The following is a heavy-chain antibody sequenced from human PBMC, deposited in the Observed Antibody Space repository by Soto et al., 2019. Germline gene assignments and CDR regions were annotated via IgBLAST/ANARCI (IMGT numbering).Heavy chain of an antibody. V-gene: IGHV3-23*01. D-gene: IGHD3-22*01. J-gene: IGHJ4*02. CDR3: ARDKASPPDYYDSSGYYFYYDY. CDR1: GFTFSSYA. Sequence: GGSLRLSCAASGFTFSSYAMSWVRQAPGKGLEWVSAISGSGGSTYYADSVKGRFTISRDNSKNTLYLQMNSLRAEDTAVYYCARDKASPPDYYDSSGYYFYYDYWGQGTLVTVSS. CDR2: ISGSGGST.